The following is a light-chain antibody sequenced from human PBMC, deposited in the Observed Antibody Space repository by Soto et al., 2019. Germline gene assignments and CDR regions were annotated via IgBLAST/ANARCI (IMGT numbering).Light chain of an antibody. CDR3: QQYYTLPLT. V-gene: IGKV4-1*01. Sequence: DIVMTQSPDSLAVSLGERATINCESSESCLFTSNNKNYLAWYQQKPGQPPKLLLSWASARESGVPERFSGSGSGTLFTLSISSLQAEDVAVYYCQQYYTLPLTFGGGTKVDIK. CDR1: ESCLFTSNNKNY. J-gene: IGKJ4*01. CDR2: WAS.